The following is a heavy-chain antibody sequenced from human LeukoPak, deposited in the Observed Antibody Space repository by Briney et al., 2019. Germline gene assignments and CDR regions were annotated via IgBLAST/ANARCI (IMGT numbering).Heavy chain of an antibody. CDR2: ISAYNGNT. CDR3: ARGEQPVSIDY. V-gene: IGHV1-18*01. CDR1: GYIFINYG. J-gene: IGHJ4*02. Sequence: ASVKVSCKASGYIFINYGISWVRQAPGQGLEWMGWISAYNGNTNYAQKLQGRVTMTTDTSTSTAYMELRSLRSDDTAVYCCARGEQPVSIDYWGQGTLVTVSS. D-gene: IGHD6-13*01.